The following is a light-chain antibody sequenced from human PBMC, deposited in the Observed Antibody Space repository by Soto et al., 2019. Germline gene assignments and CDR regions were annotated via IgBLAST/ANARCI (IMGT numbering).Light chain of an antibody. CDR2: AAS. V-gene: IGKV1-39*01. J-gene: IGKJ1*01. Sequence: DIQMTQSPSSVSASVGDRVTMTCRASQGISTSLNWYQQKPGKAPKLLIYAASSLQSGVPSRFSGSGSETDFTLTISSLQPEDFATYSCQQSYSTTWTFGQGTKADIK. CDR3: QQSYSTTWT. CDR1: QGISTS.